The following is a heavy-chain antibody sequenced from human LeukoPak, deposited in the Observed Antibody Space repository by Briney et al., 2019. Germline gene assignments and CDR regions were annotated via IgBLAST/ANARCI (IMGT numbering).Heavy chain of an antibody. D-gene: IGHD5-24*01. CDR1: GGSINSHSYY. Sequence: SGTLSLTCTVSGGSINSHSYYWGWIRQPPGKGLEWIGSVYYDGTSYSNPSLKTRVGVFVDTSRDQFSLDLDFVTAADTALYYCVRHISTNTGYFDSCGQGTLVSVSS. J-gene: IGHJ4*02. CDR3: VRHISTNTGYFDS. CDR2: VYYDGTS. V-gene: IGHV4-39*01.